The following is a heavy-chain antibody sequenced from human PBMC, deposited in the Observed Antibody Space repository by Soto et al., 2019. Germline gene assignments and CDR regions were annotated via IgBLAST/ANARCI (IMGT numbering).Heavy chain of an antibody. Sequence: QVQLVQSGAEVKKPGASVKVSCKASGYTFTSYGISWVRQAPGQGLEWMGWISAYNGNTNCAQKLQGRVTMTTDTPTITGYMELRSLRSDDTAVYYCARDLKWLRTDYYYYYMDVWGKGTTVTVSS. V-gene: IGHV1-18*01. CDR3: ARDLKWLRTDYYYYYMDV. CDR2: ISAYNGNT. J-gene: IGHJ6*03. CDR1: GYTFTSYG. D-gene: IGHD5-12*01.